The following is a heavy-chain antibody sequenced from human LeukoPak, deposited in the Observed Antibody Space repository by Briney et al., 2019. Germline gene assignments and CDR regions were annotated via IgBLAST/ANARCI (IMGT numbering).Heavy chain of an antibody. CDR1: GFTFRSYS. CDR2: ISSSRSTI. D-gene: IGHD1-26*01. CDR3: VRPAMSRWDPYYFDR. V-gene: IGHV3-48*04. J-gene: IGHJ4*02. Sequence: GGSLRLSCAASGFTFRSYSMNWVRQAPRKRLEWVSYISSSRSTIYYADSSKGRFTISRANAKNSLHLQMNSLRAEDPAVYYCVRPAMSRWDPYYFDRWGQGTLVTVSS.